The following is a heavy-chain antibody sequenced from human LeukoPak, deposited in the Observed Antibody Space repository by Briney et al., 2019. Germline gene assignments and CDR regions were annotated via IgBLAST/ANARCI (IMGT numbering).Heavy chain of an antibody. D-gene: IGHD6-19*01. Sequence: GGSLRLSCAASGFTFSTYAMSWVRQAPGKGLDWVSTISGSGGSIYYADPVKGQLTISRDNSKNTLYLQMSSLRAEDTAVYYCAKDRGKQWPNWYFDVWGRGTLVTVSS. CDR3: AKDRGKQWPNWYFDV. V-gene: IGHV3-23*01. CDR1: GFTFSTYA. CDR2: ISGSGGSI. J-gene: IGHJ2*01.